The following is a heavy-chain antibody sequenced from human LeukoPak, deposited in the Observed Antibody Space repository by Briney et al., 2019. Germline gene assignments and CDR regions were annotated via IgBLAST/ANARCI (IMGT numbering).Heavy chain of an antibody. D-gene: IGHD6-19*01. CDR1: GFTFSDYY. V-gene: IGHV3-11*03. CDR2: ISTSSGYT. Sequence: GGSLRLSCAASGFTFSDYYMTWIRQAPGKGLECVSYISTSSGYTNYADSVKGRFTISRDNAKNSLYLQMNSLKTEDTAVYYCTGGSGWYSPDYWGQGTLVTVSS. J-gene: IGHJ4*02. CDR3: TGGSGWYSPDY.